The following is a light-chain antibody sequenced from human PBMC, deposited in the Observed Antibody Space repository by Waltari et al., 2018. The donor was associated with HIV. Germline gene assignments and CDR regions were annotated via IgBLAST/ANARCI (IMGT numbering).Light chain of an antibody. CDR2: GNT. CDR1: SSNTGAGSG. CDR3: QSYDNSLSGHWG. Sequence: QSVLTQPPSLSGAPGQRVTISCTGSSSNTGAGSGVHGYPQLPGTAPKLPIYGNTNRPSGVPDRFSASKSGTSASLAITGLQAEDEGTYYCQSYDNSLSGHWGFGGGTKLTVL. J-gene: IGLJ3*02. V-gene: IGLV1-40*01.